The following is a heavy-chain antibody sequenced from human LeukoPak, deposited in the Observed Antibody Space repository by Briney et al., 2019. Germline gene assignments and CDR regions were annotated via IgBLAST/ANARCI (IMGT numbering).Heavy chain of an antibody. J-gene: IGHJ4*02. Sequence: ASVNVSCKASGYTFTGYYMHWVRQSPGQGLEWMGWINPNSGGTNYAQKFQGRVTITRDTSISTAYMELSRLRSDDTAVYYCAALDYYGSGSYSGYWGQGTLVTVSS. CDR2: INPNSGGT. CDR3: AALDYYGSGSYSGY. D-gene: IGHD3-10*01. V-gene: IGHV1-2*02. CDR1: GYTFTGYY.